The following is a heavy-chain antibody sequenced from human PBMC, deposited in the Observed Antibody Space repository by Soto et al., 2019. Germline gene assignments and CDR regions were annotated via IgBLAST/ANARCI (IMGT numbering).Heavy chain of an antibody. V-gene: IGHV3-33*01. CDR3: ARQKAAAGTRAFDY. J-gene: IGHJ4*02. CDR2: IWYDGSNK. D-gene: IGHD6-13*01. CDR1: GFTFSSYG. Sequence: GGSLRLSCAASGFTFSSYGMHWVRQAPGKGLEWVAVIWYDGSNKYYADSVKGRFTISRDNSKNTLYLQMNSLRAEDTAVYYCARQKAAAGTRAFDYWGQGTLVTVSS.